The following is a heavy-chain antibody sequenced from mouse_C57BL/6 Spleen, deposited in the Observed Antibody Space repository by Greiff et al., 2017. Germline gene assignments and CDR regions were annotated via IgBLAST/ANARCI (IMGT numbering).Heavy chain of an antibody. D-gene: IGHD1-1*01. V-gene: IGHV1-64*01. J-gene: IGHJ4*01. CDR3: ARWGYYGSIYYAMDY. Sequence: QVQLQQSGAELVKPGASVKLSCKASGYTFTSYWMHWVKQRPGQGLEWIGMIHPNSGSTNYNEKFKSKATLTVDKSSSTAYMQLSSLTSEDSAVYYCARWGYYGSIYYAMDYWGQGTSVTVSS. CDR2: IHPNSGST. CDR1: GYTFTSYW.